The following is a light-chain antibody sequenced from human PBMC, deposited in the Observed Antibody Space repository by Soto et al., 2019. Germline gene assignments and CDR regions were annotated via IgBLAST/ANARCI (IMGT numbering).Light chain of an antibody. CDR3: QKYNSAPWT. CDR1: QGIRNY. Sequence: DIQVTQSPSSLSASVGDRVTITCRASQGIRNYLAWYQQKPGTAPQLLIFGASTLQSGVPSRFSGSGSGTDFTLTITSLQPEDVATYYCQKYNSAPWTFGQGTKVEIK. CDR2: GAS. J-gene: IGKJ1*01. V-gene: IGKV1-27*01.